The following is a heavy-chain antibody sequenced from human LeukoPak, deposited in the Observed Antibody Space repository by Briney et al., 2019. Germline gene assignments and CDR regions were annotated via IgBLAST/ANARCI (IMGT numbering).Heavy chain of an antibody. D-gene: IGHD3-10*01. CDR2: IYYSGST. Sequence: SETLSLTCTVSGGSISSSSYYWGWIRQPPGKGLEWIGSIYYSGSTYYNPSLKSRVTISVDTSKNQFSLKLSSVTAADTAVYYCASARGLLWFGELPHYYYYMDVWGKGTTVTISS. CDR1: GGSISSSSYY. V-gene: IGHV4-39*01. J-gene: IGHJ6*03. CDR3: ASARGLLWFGELPHYYYYMDV.